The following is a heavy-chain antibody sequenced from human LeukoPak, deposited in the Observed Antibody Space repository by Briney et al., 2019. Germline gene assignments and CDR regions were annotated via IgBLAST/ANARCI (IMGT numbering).Heavy chain of an antibody. J-gene: IGHJ6*03. CDR2: IYYIGST. CDR1: GGSISIYY. V-gene: IGHV4-59*01. D-gene: IGHD3-10*01. CDR3: ARGGSTMVRGVINYYYYYMDV. Sequence: SETLSLTCTVSGGSISIYYSSWIRHPPREGLEWGGYIYYIGSTNSNTPLKRRATISVATPKKQFSLKLSSVTAEETAVYYCARGGSTMVRGVINYYYYYMDVWGKGTTVSVS.